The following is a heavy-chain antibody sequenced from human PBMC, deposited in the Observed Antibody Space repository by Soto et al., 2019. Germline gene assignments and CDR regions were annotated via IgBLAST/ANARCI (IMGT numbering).Heavy chain of an antibody. D-gene: IGHD2-8*01. CDR2: IYYSGST. Sequence: SETLSLTCTVSGGSISSYYWSWIRQPPGKGLEWIGYIYYSGSTNYNPSPKSRVTISVDTSKNQFSLKLSSVTAADTAVYYCARGVTNGYYDYWGQGTLVTVSS. CDR1: GGSISSYY. CDR3: ARGVTNGYYDY. J-gene: IGHJ4*02. V-gene: IGHV4-59*01.